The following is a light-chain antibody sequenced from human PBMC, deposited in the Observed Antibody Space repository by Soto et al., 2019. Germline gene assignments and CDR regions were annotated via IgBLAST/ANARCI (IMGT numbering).Light chain of an antibody. CDR1: QSIRNN. CDR3: QQYNNWPGT. Sequence: EVLMTQSPAALSVSPGERATLSCRASQSIRNNLGWYQQKPGQAPRLLIYGASTRATGIPARFSGSGSGTEFTLTISSLQSEDFAVYYCQQYNNWPGTFGQGTKVDIK. CDR2: GAS. J-gene: IGKJ1*01. V-gene: IGKV3-15*01.